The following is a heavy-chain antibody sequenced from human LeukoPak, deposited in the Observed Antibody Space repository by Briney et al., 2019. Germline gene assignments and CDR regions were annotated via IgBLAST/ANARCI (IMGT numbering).Heavy chain of an antibody. CDR3: ARLADCSSSSCRSFDY. CDR2: INPNSGFT. Sequence: ASVKVSCKASGYPFTGYYLHWVRQAPGQGLEWLGWINPNSGFTNYAQKFQGRVTMTRDTSISTAYMELSRLRSDDTAVYYCARLADCSSSSCRSFDYWGQGTLVTVSS. CDR1: GYPFTGYY. D-gene: IGHD2-2*01. J-gene: IGHJ4*02. V-gene: IGHV1-2*02.